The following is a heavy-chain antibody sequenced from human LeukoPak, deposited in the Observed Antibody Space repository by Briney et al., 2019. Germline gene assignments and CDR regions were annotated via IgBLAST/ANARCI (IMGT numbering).Heavy chain of an antibody. CDR3: AELGITMIGGV. CDR2: ITGRGDAT. CDR1: DFSFITYA. D-gene: IGHD3-10*02. V-gene: IGHV3-23*01. J-gene: IGHJ6*04. Sequence: GGSLRLSCAGSDFSFITYAMTWVRQAPGKGLEWVSTITGRGDATYYADSVKGRFTISRDNAKNSLYLQMNSLRAEDTAVYYCAELGITMIGGVWGKGTTVTISS.